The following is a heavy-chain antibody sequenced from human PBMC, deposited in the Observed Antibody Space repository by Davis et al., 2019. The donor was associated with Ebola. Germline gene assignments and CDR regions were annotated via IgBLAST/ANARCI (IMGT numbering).Heavy chain of an antibody. CDR2: ISYDGRNK. V-gene: IGHV3-33*08. CDR1: GFTLSNYW. Sequence: GESLKISCEASGFTLSNYWMHWVRQAPGKGLEWVAFISYDGRNKYYADSVKGRFTISRDNSKNTLYLQMNSLRAEDTAVYYCAREKGITFGGVIVRSYYFDYWGQGTLVTVSS. CDR3: AREKGITFGGVIVRSYYFDY. J-gene: IGHJ4*02. D-gene: IGHD3-16*02.